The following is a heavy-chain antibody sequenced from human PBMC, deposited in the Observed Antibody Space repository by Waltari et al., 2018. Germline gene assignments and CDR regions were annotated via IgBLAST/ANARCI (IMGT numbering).Heavy chain of an antibody. J-gene: IGHJ4*02. CDR3: AKSGNLAARPHFDF. Sequence: EVQLVESGGSLVRPGGSLRLSCAASGFTFDDYGMNWVRQVPGKGLGWVGVSKGDGGVTAYVDSVKGRVTISRDNAKNSVYLQMNSLRSEDTALYYCAKSGNLAARPHFDFWGQGTRVTVSS. D-gene: IGHD6-6*01. CDR1: GFTFDDYG. V-gene: IGHV3-20*04. CDR2: SKGDGGVT.